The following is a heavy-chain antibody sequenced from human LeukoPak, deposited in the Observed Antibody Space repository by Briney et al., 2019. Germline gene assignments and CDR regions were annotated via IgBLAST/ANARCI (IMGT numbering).Heavy chain of an antibody. J-gene: IGHJ4*02. D-gene: IGHD2-21*01. V-gene: IGHV4-61*02. CDR2: IYRTGST. Sequence: SQTLSLTCTVSGGSISSGSYYWSWIRQPAGKGLEWIGRIYRTGSTEFSPSLKSRVTISVDTSKNQFSLKLRSVTAADTAVYYCAAESDSAWFAGGDFDYWGQGTLVTVSS. CDR3: AAESDSAWFAGGDFDY. CDR1: GGSISSGSYY.